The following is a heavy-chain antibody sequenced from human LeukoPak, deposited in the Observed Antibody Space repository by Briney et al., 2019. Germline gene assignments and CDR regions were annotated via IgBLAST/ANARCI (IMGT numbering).Heavy chain of an antibody. J-gene: IGHJ4*02. CDR1: GGSFSGYY. CDR3: ARLNY. Sequence: SETLSVTCAVYGGSFSGYYWSWIRQPPGKGLEWIGEINHSGSTNYNPSLKSRVTISVDTSKNQFSLKLSSVTAADTAVYYCARLNYWGQGTLVTVSS. CDR2: INHSGST. V-gene: IGHV4-34*01.